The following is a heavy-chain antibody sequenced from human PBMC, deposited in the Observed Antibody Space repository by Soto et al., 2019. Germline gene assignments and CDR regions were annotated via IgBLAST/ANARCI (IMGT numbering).Heavy chain of an antibody. D-gene: IGHD3-16*01. V-gene: IGHV1-18*01. CDR1: GYTFTSYG. Sequence: QVQLVQSGAAVKKPGASVKVSCKASGYTFTSYGISWVRQAPGQGLEWMGWISAYNGNANYAQKLQGRVTMTTDTTTSTAYMELRSLRSDDTAVYYCASSNRRGIYAVYYFDYWGQGTLVTVSS. CDR2: ISAYNGNA. J-gene: IGHJ4*02. CDR3: ASSNRRGIYAVYYFDY.